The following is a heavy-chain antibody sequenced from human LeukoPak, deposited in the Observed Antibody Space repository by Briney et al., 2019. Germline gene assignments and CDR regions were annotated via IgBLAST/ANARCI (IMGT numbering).Heavy chain of an antibody. CDR3: ANSKYDYVWGSYPYYFDY. V-gene: IGHV3-7*03. CDR2: TKQDGSEK. D-gene: IGHD3-16*01. Sequence: PGGSLRLSCAASRFTFTGYWMSWVRQAPGKGLEWVANTKQDGSEKYYMDSVKGRFTISRDNSKNTLYLQMNSLRAEDTAVYYCANSKYDYVWGSYPYYFDYWGQGTLVTVSS. CDR1: RFTFTGYW. J-gene: IGHJ4*02.